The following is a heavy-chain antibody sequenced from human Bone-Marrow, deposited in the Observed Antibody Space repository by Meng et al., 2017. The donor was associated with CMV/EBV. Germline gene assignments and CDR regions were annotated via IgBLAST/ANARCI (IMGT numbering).Heavy chain of an antibody. V-gene: IGHV3-23*01. CDR1: GLTFSAYG. Sequence: EVQLLESGGGLVQRGGSVRLSCAASGLTFSAYGMSWVRQAPGKGLEWVSAISGSGTNTYYADSVKGRFTISRDNSKNTLYLQMNSLRAEDTALYYCAKSYSGNYWDYWGQGTLVTVSS. CDR3: AKSYSGNYWDY. D-gene: IGHD1-26*01. J-gene: IGHJ4*02. CDR2: ISGSGTNT.